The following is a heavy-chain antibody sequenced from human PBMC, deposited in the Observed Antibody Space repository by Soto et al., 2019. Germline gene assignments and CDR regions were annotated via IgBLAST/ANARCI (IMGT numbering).Heavy chain of an antibody. D-gene: IGHD6-13*01. J-gene: IGHJ6*02. CDR2: INSDGSST. CDR1: GFTFSSYW. CDR3: ARVRAASRGDYYYGMDV. Sequence: SLRLSCAASGFTFSSYWMHWVRQAPGKGLVWVSRINSDGSSTSYADSVKGRFTISRDNAKNTLYLQMNSLRAEDTAVYYCARVRAASRGDYYYGMDVWGQGTTVTVSS. V-gene: IGHV3-74*01.